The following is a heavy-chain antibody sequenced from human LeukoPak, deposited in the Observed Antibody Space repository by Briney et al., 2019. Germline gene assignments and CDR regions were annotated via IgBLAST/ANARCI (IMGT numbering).Heavy chain of an antibody. CDR1: GYTFTSYG. D-gene: IGHD2-2*01. CDR3: ARVRQPADKHTFDY. CDR2: ISAYNGNT. Sequence: ASVKVSCKASGYTFTSYGISWVRQAPGQGLEWMGWISAYNGNTNYAQKLQGRVTMTTDTSTSTAYMELSSLRSEDTAVYYCARVRQPADKHTFDYWGQGTLVTVSS. V-gene: IGHV1-18*01. J-gene: IGHJ4*02.